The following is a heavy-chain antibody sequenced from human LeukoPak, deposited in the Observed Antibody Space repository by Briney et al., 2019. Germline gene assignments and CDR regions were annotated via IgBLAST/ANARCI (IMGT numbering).Heavy chain of an antibody. V-gene: IGHV3-7*01. CDR2: MKQDGSEK. J-gene: IGHJ4*02. D-gene: IGHD3-10*01. Sequence: GGSLRLSCAASGFTFSIYWMSWVRQAPGKGLEWVANMKQDGSEKYYVDSVKGRFTISRDNAKNSLYLQMNSLRAEDTAVYYCARVPHYASGTYYKRFPLYFDYWGQGTLVTVSS. CDR1: GFTFSIYW. CDR3: ARVPHYASGTYYKRFPLYFDY.